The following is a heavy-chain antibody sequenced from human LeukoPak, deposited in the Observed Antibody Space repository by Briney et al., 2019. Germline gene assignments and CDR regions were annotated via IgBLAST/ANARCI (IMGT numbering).Heavy chain of an antibody. CDR2: IWYDGSNK. J-gene: IGHJ4*02. CDR1: GFTFSSYG. D-gene: IGHD6-13*01. V-gene: IGHV3-33*01. CDR3: ARAAAAGDRLDY. Sequence: GGSLRLSRAASGFTFSSYGMHWVRQAPGKGLEWVAVIWYDGSNKYYADSVKGRFTISRDNSKNTLYLQMNSLRAEDTAVYYCARAAAAGDRLDYWGQGTLVTVSS.